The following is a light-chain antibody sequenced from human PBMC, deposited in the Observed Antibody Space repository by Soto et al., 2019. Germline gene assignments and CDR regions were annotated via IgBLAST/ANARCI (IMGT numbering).Light chain of an antibody. J-gene: IGKJ1*01. V-gene: IGKV3-11*01. CDR1: QSVSSY. CDR3: QQRSNWPPKWT. Sequence: IVMTQSPATLSVSPGQRATLSCRASQSVSSYLAWYQQKPGQAPRLLIYDASNRATGIPARFSGSGSGTGFTLTISSLEPEDFAVYYCQQRSNWPPKWTFGQGTKVDIK. CDR2: DAS.